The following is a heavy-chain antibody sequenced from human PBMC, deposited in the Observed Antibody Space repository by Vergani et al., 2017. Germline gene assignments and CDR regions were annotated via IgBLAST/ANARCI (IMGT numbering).Heavy chain of an antibody. Sequence: QVQLVESGGGVVQPGRSLRLSCAASGFTFNQYGMHWVRQAPGKGLEWVAVTWYDGNNKQYADSVKGRFTISRDNSKSTMYLQMNSLRDEDTGVYYCAKNPNFGVAFNWFDPWGQGTLVSVSS. CDR2: TWYDGNNK. CDR3: AKNPNFGVAFNWFDP. V-gene: IGHV3-33*06. D-gene: IGHD3-3*01. J-gene: IGHJ5*02. CDR1: GFTFNQYG.